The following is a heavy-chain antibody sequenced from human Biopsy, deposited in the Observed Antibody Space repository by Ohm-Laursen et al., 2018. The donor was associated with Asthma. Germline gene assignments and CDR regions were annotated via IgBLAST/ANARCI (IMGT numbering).Heavy chain of an antibody. D-gene: IGHD4-17*01. CDR3: ASDFPKDYVRYNFQF. J-gene: IGHJ4*02. V-gene: IGHV1-24*01. CDR2: HDHEEGGT. CDR1: GYSLTDLS. Sequence: ASVKVSCNVSGYSLTDLSMHWVRQAPGQGLEWMGGHDHEEGGTVNARRFQGRVTMTEDTSTDTAYMKLSSLSSDDTAVYYCASDFPKDYVRYNFQFWGQGTLVTVSS.